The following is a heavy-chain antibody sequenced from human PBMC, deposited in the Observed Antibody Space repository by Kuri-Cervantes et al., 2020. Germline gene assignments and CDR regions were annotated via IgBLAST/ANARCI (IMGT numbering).Heavy chain of an antibody. V-gene: IGHV3-30-3*01. D-gene: IGHD6-19*01. Sequence: SCAASGFTFSSYAMHWVRQAPGKGLEWVAIISYDGSNKFHADSVKGRFTISRDNSKNTLYLQMNSLRAEDTAVYYCARDFGAVAGTGTYYYYYGMDVWGQGTTVTVSS. J-gene: IGHJ6*02. CDR3: ARDFGAVAGTGTYYYYYGMDV. CDR1: GFTFSSYA. CDR2: ISYDGSNK.